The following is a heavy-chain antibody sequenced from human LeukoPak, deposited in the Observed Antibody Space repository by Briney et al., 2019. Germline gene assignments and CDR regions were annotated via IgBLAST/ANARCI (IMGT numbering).Heavy chain of an antibody. CDR2: INHSGST. V-gene: IGHV4-34*01. J-gene: IGHJ6*02. Sequence: IPSETLSLTCAVYGGSFSGYYWSWIRQPPGKGLEWIGEINHSGSTNYNPSLKSRVTISVDTSKNQFSLKLSSVTAADTAVYYCARGVVSSRYYGMDVWGQGTTVTVSS. CDR1: GGSFSGYY. CDR3: ARGVVSSRYYGMDV. D-gene: IGHD6-13*01.